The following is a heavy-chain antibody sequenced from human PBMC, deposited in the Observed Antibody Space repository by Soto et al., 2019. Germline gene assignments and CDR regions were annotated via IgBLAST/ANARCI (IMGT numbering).Heavy chain of an antibody. V-gene: IGHV4-34*01. Sequence: QVQLQQWGAGLLKPSETLSLTCAVYGGSFSGYYWTWIRQPPGTGLEWIGEINHSGSTNYNPSLKSRVTISVGTSKNQFSRKLTSVTAADTAVYYCARDKITGRFDYWGHGTLVTVSS. CDR1: GGSFSGYY. CDR3: ARDKITGRFDY. J-gene: IGHJ4*01. D-gene: IGHD2-8*02. CDR2: INHSGST.